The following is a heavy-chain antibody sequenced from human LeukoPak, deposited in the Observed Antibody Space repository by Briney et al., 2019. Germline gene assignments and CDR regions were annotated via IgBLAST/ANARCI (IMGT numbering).Heavy chain of an antibody. CDR1: GFTFSSYS. J-gene: IGHJ3*02. CDR2: ISSSSSYI. V-gene: IGHV3-21*01. CDR3: ARDPDLTGYSILDAFDI. D-gene: IGHD3-9*01. Sequence: GGSLSLSCAASGFTFSSYSMNWVRQAPGKGLEWVSSISSSSSYIYYADSVKGRFTISRDNAKNSLYLQMNSLRAEDTAVYYCARDPDLTGYSILDAFDIWGQGTMVTVSS.